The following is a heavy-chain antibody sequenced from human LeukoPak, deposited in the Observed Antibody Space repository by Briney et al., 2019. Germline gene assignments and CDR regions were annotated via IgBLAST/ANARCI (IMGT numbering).Heavy chain of an antibody. CDR1: GFTFSSYT. D-gene: IGHD2-8*02. J-gene: IGHJ4*02. CDR2: ISGIGGST. CDR3: AREDNTDYVDY. Sequence: PGGSLRLSCAASGFTFSSYTMNWVRQAPGKGLEWVSGISGIGGSTYYTDSVKGRFTISRDNSKDTLYLQMHSLRDEDTAVYYCAREDNTDYVDYWGQGTLVTVSS. V-gene: IGHV3-23*01.